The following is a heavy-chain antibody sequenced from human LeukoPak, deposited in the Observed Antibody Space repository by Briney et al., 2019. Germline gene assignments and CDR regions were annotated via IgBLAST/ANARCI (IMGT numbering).Heavy chain of an antibody. V-gene: IGHV1-18*01. D-gene: IGHD4-17*01. Sequence: ASVKVSCKASGYTFTSYGISWVRQAPGQGLEWMGWISAYNGNTNYAQKLQGRVTMTTDTSTSTAYMELSSLRSEDTAVYYCARTLTTPTADAFDIWGQGTMVTVSS. CDR1: GYTFTSYG. CDR2: ISAYNGNT. CDR3: ARTLTTPTADAFDI. J-gene: IGHJ3*02.